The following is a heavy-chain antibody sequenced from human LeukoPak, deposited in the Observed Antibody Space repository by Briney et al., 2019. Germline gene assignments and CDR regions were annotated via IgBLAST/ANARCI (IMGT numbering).Heavy chain of an antibody. D-gene: IGHD2-15*01. J-gene: IGHJ4*02. CDR1: GFTFSNYW. V-gene: IGHV3-7*01. Sequence: GSLRLSCAASGFTFSNYWMSWVRQAPGKGLEWVANIKHDGSEKYYVDSVKGRFTISRDNAKNSLYLQMNSLRAEDTAVYYCARDQYLDCSGGSCYKFDYWGQGTLVTVSS. CDR2: IKHDGSEK. CDR3: ARDQYLDCSGGSCYKFDY.